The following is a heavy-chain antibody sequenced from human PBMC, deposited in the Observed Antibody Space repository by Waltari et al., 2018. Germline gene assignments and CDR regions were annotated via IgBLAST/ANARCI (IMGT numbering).Heavy chain of an antibody. D-gene: IGHD3-22*01. CDR3: ARVYYYDSSGYNWGWFDP. CDR1: GGTFSSYA. Sequence: QVQLVQSGAEVKKPGSSVKVSCKASGGTFSSYAISWVRQAPGQGLEWMGGIIPIFGTANYAQKFQGRVTITADKSTSTAYMELSSLRSEDTAVYYCARVYYYDSSGYNWGWFDPWGQGTLVTVSS. CDR2: IIPIFGTA. J-gene: IGHJ5*02. V-gene: IGHV1-69*14.